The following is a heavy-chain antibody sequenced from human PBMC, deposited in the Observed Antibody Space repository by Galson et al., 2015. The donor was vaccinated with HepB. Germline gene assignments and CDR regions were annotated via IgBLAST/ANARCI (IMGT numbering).Heavy chain of an antibody. CDR2: INHSGST. V-gene: IGHV4-34*01. D-gene: IGHD1-26*01. CDR3: ARGSIPWEPNDAFDI. CDR1: GGSFSGYY. Sequence: ETLSLTCAVYGGSFSGYYWSWIRQPPGKGLEWIGEINHSGSTNYNPSLKSRVTISVDTSKNQFSLKLSSVTAADTAVYYCARGSIPWEPNDAFDIWGQGTMVTVSS. J-gene: IGHJ3*02.